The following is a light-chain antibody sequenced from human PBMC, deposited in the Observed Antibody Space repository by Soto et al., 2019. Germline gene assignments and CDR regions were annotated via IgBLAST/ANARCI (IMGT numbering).Light chain of an antibody. Sequence: IVLPQYPCTLYLSTGERATLSCRTSQSVSSSYLAWYQQKPGQAPRLLIYGASSRATGIPDRFSGSGSGTDFTLTISRLEPEDFAVYYCQQYGSSRWTFGQGTKVDI. CDR1: QSVSSSY. CDR3: QQYGSSRWT. V-gene: IGKV3-20*01. CDR2: GAS. J-gene: IGKJ1*01.